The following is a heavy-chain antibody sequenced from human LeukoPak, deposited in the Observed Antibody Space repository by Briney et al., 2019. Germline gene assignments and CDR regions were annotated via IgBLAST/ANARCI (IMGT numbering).Heavy chain of an antibody. CDR1: GFTFSSSG. CDR2: IRSDESK. CDR3: AKADWYELDSFDY. J-gene: IGHJ4*02. D-gene: IGHD1-1*01. V-gene: IGHV3-30*02. Sequence: GGSLRLSCAASGFTFSSSGMHWVRQAPGKGLEWVAFIRSDESKYYADSVKGRFTISRDNAKNSLYLQMNSLRAEDTAVYYCAKADWYELDSFDYWGQGTLVTVSS.